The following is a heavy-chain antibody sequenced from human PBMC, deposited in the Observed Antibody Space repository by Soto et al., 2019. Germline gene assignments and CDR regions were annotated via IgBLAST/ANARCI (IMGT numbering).Heavy chain of an antibody. CDR3: ASVVWSSTSPMGYYFYYGLDV. CDR2: ISTYNGDT. CDR1: VYNFTNYG. V-gene: IGHV1-18*04. J-gene: IGHJ6*02. D-gene: IGHD6-6*01. Sequence: QVQLVQSGAAVKKPGASVKVSCKASVYNFTNYGINWVRLAPGQGLEWMGWISTYNGDTHYAQKIQGTVTLTTDTSATTAYMELMSLRSDDSAVYYCASVVWSSTSPMGYYFYYGLDVWGQGTTVTVSS.